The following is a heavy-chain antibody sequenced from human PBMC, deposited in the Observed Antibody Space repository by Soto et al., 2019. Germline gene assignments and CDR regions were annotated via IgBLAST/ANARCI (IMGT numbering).Heavy chain of an antibody. CDR2: IIPIFGTA. Sequence: QVQLVQSGAEVKKPGSSVKVSCKASGGTFSSYAISWMRQAPGQGLEWLGGIIPIFGTANYAQKFQGRVTITADKSTSTAYRELSRLRSEDTAVYYCAGDSGHSLFYYDYGLDVWCQGTTVTVSS. V-gene: IGHV1-69*06. CDR1: GGTFSSYA. CDR3: AGDSGHSLFYYDYGLDV. D-gene: IGHD6-25*01. J-gene: IGHJ6*02.